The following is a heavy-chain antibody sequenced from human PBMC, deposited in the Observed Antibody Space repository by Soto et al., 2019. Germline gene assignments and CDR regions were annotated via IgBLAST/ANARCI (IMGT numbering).Heavy chain of an antibody. Sequence: QVQLVESGGGVVQPGRSLRLSCAASGFTFSSYGMHWVRQAPGKGLEWVAVISYDGSNKYYADSVKGRFTISRDNSKNTLYLQMNSLRAEDTAVYYCAKGDIVVVPAAMQHYYYGMDVWGQGTTVTVS. J-gene: IGHJ6*02. CDR1: GFTFSSYG. D-gene: IGHD2-2*01. CDR2: ISYDGSNK. V-gene: IGHV3-30*18. CDR3: AKGDIVVVPAAMQHYYYGMDV.